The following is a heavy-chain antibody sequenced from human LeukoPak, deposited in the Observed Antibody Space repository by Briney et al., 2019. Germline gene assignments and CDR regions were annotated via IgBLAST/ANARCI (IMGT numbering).Heavy chain of an antibody. D-gene: IGHD6-19*01. CDR1: GFTFSDYY. V-gene: IGHV3-11*04. J-gene: IGHJ4*02. CDR2: ISSSGSTI. CDR3: ARDQEAVAGRAFDY. Sequence: GGSLRLSCAASGFTFSDYYMSWIRQAPGKGLEWVSYISSSGSTIYYADSVKGRFTISRDNAKNSLYPQMNSLRAEDTAVYYCARDQEAVAGRAFDYWGQGTLVTVSS.